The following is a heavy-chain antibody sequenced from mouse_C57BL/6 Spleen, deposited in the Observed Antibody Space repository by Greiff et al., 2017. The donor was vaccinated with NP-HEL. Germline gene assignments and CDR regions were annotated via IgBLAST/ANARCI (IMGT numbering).Heavy chain of an antibody. D-gene: IGHD2-2*01. CDR3: ARGLPEDYAMDY. CDR2: INPSSGYT. V-gene: IGHV1-7*01. J-gene: IGHJ4*01. Sequence: VQLQQSGAELAKPGASVKLSCKASGYTFTSYWMHWVKQRPGQGLEWIGYINPSSGYTKYNQKFKDKATLTAAKSSSTAYMQLISLTNEDSAVYYWARGLPEDYAMDYWGQGTSVTVSS. CDR1: GYTFTSYW.